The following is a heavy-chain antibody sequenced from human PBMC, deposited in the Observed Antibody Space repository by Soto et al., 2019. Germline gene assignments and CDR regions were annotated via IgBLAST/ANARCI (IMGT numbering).Heavy chain of an antibody. Sequence: EVQLVESGGGLVQPGGSLRLSCVASGFTFSSYWMHWVRQVPGKGLVWVSRSNNDGSSTNYADSVKGRFTISRDDAKSTLYLQMNSLRAEDTAVYYCARGGLLVAALDVWGQGTTVTVSS. J-gene: IGHJ6*02. CDR3: ARGGLLVAALDV. CDR2: SNNDGSST. V-gene: IGHV3-74*01. D-gene: IGHD3-3*02. CDR1: GFTFSSYW.